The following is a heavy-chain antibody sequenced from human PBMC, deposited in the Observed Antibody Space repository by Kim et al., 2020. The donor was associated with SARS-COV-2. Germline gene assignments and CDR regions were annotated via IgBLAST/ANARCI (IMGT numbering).Heavy chain of an antibody. CDR3: SRSQILTTPYCFDY. CDR2: IRNKANSYTT. V-gene: IGHV3-72*01. Sequence: GGSLRLSCAASGFTFSDHYMDWVRQAPGKGLEWVGRIRNKANSYTTEYAASVKGRFTISRDDSKDSLYLQMNSLKTEDTAVYFCSRSQILTTPYCFDYWGQGTLVTVSS. D-gene: IGHD1-1*01. J-gene: IGHJ4*02. CDR1: GFTFSDHY.